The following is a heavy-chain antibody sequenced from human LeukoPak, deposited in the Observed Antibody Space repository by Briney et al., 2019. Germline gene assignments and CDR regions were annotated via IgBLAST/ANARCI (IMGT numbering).Heavy chain of an antibody. CDR1: GGTFSSYA. CDR2: IIPILGIA. CDR3: ARDETGISPY. V-gene: IGHV1-69*04. J-gene: IGHJ4*02. Sequence: SVKVSCKASGGTFSSYAISWVRQAPGQGLEWMGRIIPILGIANYAQKFQGRVTITADKSTSTAYMELSSLRSGDTAVYYCARDETGISPYWGQGTLVTVSS. D-gene: IGHD1-14*01.